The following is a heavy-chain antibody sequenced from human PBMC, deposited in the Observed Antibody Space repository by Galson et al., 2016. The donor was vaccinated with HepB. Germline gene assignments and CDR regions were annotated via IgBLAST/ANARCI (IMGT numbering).Heavy chain of an antibody. Sequence: SLRLSCAASGFTFSRYWMYWVRQAPGKGLVWVSRISPDGSNAIYADSVKGRFTISRDNAKNKLYLQMNSLRVEDTAVYYCARIREGGPWGQGTLVTVSS. CDR1: GFTFSRYW. CDR2: ISPDGSNA. V-gene: IGHV3-74*01. J-gene: IGHJ5*02. D-gene: IGHD3-16*01. CDR3: ARIREGGP.